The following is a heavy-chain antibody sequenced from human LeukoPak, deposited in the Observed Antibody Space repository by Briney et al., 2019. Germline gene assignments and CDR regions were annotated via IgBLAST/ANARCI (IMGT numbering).Heavy chain of an antibody. J-gene: IGHJ4*02. V-gene: IGHV4-34*01. CDR1: GGSLSGYY. CDR2: INHSGST. CDR3: ASDYYDSSGYVG. D-gene: IGHD3-22*01. Sequence: SETLSLTCAVYGGSLSGYYWSWIRQPPGKGLEWIGEINHSGSTNYNPSLKSRVTISVDTSKNQFSLKLSSVTAADTAVYYCASDYYDSSGYVGWGQGTLVTVSS.